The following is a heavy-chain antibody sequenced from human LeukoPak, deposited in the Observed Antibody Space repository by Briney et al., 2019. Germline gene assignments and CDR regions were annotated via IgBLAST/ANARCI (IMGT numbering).Heavy chain of an antibody. J-gene: IGHJ6*02. CDR2: ISSSGSYI. CDR3: ARDPYYGSNSRYYYYYGMDV. Sequence: GGSLRLSCAASGFTFSSYSMNWVRQAPGKGLEWVSSISSSGSYIYYADSVKGRFTISRDNAKNSLYLQINSPRAEDRAVYYCARDPYYGSNSRYYYYYGMDVWGQGTTVTVSS. CDR1: GFTFSSYS. D-gene: IGHD4-23*01. V-gene: IGHV3-21*01.